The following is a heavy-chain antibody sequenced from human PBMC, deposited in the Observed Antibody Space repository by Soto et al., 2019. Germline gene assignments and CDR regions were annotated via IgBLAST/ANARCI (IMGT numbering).Heavy chain of an antibody. CDR2: ISWDGGST. J-gene: IGHJ4*02. CDR1: GFTFDDYT. D-gene: IGHD6-13*01. Sequence: PGGSLRLSCAASGFTFDDYTMHWVRQAPGKGLEWVSLISWDGGSTYYADSVKGRFTISRDNSKNSLYLQMNSLRTEDTALYYCAKESSSWYGSKCSDFCGQGILVTVSS. V-gene: IGHV3-43*01. CDR3: AKESSSWYGSKCSDF.